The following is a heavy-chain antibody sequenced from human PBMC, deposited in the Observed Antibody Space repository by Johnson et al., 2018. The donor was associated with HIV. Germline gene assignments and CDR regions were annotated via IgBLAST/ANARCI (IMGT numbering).Heavy chain of an antibody. CDR1: GFTFSSYA. V-gene: IGHV3-30*04. CDR3: ARERDPERGSQQSGVYAFYI. CDR2: ISYDGSNK. J-gene: IGHJ3*02. D-gene: IGHD3-10*01. Sequence: QMMLVESGGGVVQPGRSLRLSCAASGFTFSSYAMHWVRQAPGKGLEWVAVISYDGSNKYYADSVKGRFTISRDNSKNTLFLQMNSLTAGDTAVYYCARERDPERGSQQSGVYAFYIWGQGTMVTVSS.